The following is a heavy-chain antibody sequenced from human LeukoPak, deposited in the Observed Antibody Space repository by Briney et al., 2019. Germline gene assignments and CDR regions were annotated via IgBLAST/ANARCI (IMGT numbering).Heavy chain of an antibody. Sequence: KPSETLSLTCTVSGGSISSSSYYWGWIRQPPGKGLEWIGSISYSGSTYYNPSLKSRVTISVDTSKNQFSLKLSSVTAADTAFYFCMRHVQYCGGGKCHDHFDSWGQGTLVTVSS. J-gene: IGHJ4*02. CDR3: MRHVQYCGGGKCHDHFDS. D-gene: IGHD2-15*01. V-gene: IGHV4-39*01. CDR2: ISYSGST. CDR1: GGSISSSSYY.